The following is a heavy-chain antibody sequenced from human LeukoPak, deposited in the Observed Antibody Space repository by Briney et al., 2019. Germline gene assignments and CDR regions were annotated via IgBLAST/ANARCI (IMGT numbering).Heavy chain of an antibody. D-gene: IGHD3-10*01. CDR2: ISGSGGST. CDR3: AKGTYGSGSYYIEYFQH. J-gene: IGHJ1*01. V-gene: IGHV3-23*01. CDR1: GFTFSTYA. Sequence: GGSLRLSCAASGFTFSTYAMYWVRQAPGQGLEWVSTISGSGGSTYSADSVKGRFTISRDNSKNTLYLQMNSLRAEDTAVYYCAKGTYGSGSYYIEYFQHWGQGTLVTVSS.